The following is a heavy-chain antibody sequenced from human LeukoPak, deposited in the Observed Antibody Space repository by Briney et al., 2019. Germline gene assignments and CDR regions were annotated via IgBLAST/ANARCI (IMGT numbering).Heavy chain of an antibody. Sequence: GGSLRLSCAASGFTFSSYAMSWVRQAPGKGLEWVSAISGSGGSTYYADSVKGRFTISRDNSKNTLYLQMNSLRAEDTAVYYCARAGGNPDDAFDIWGQGTMVTVSS. CDR2: ISGSGGST. J-gene: IGHJ3*02. CDR3: ARAGGNPDDAFDI. CDR1: GFTFSSYA. V-gene: IGHV3-23*01. D-gene: IGHD4-23*01.